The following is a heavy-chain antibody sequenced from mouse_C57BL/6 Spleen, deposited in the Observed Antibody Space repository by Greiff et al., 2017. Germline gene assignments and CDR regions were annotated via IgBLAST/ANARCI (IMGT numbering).Heavy chain of an antibody. CDR1: GYTFTSYW. J-gene: IGHJ4*01. D-gene: IGHD3-2*02. V-gene: IGHV1-61*01. Sequence: QVQLQQPGAELVRPGSSVKLSCKASGYTFTSYWMDWVKQRPGQGLEWIGNIYPSDSETHYNQKFKDKATLTVDKSSSTAYMQLSSLTSEDSAVYYCARSSSGYLYYAMDYWGQGTSVTVSS. CDR2: IYPSDSET. CDR3: ARSSSGYLYYAMDY.